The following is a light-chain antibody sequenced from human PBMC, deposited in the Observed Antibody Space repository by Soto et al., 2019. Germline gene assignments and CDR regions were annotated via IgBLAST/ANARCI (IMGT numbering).Light chain of an antibody. V-gene: IGLV1-51*02. J-gene: IGLJ1*01. Sequence: QSVLTQPPSVSAAPGQTVTISCSGSSSNIGNNYVAWYQQFPGAAPKLLIYENNKRPSGIPDRFSGSKSGTSATLGITGLQTGDEADYYCETWDSSLSAGVFGTGTKVTVL. CDR1: SSNIGNNY. CDR3: ETWDSSLSAGV. CDR2: ENN.